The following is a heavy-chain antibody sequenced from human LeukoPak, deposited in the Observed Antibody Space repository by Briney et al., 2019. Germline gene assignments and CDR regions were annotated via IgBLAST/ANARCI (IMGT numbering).Heavy chain of an antibody. CDR1: GFTFSSYE. J-gene: IGHJ4*02. Sequence: PGGSLRLSCAASGFTFSSYEMNWVRQAPGKGLEWVSVIYSGGSTYYADSVKGRFTISRDNSKNTLYPQMNSLRAEDTAVYYCAREGGMVAPLGYFDYWGQGTLVTVSS. CDR3: AREGGMVAPLGYFDY. CDR2: IYSGGST. V-gene: IGHV3-53*01. D-gene: IGHD1-26*01.